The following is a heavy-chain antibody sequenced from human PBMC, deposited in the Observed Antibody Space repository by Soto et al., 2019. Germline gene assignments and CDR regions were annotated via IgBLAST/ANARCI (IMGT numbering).Heavy chain of an antibody. V-gene: IGHV1-3*01. Sequence: ASVKVSCEASGYTFTSYAMHWVRQAPGQRLEWMGWINAGNGNTKYSQKFQGRVTITRDTSASTAYMEQSSLRSEDTAVYYCARGITLPTPLDYWGQGTLVTVSS. CDR2: INAGNGNT. J-gene: IGHJ4*02. CDR3: ARGITLPTPLDY. D-gene: IGHD1-20*01. CDR1: GYTFTSYA.